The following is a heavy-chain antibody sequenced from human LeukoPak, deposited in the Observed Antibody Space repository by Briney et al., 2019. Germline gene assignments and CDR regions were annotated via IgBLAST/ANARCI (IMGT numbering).Heavy chain of an antibody. J-gene: IGHJ6*03. D-gene: IGHD3-3*01. Sequence: PGGSLRLSCAASGFTFSAYTMNWVRQAPGKGLEWVSSISSSSTYIYYADSVKGRFTISRDNAKNSLYLQMNSLRAEDTAVYYCARRKLVDYDFWSGYYTFYYYYYMDVWGKGTTVTVSS. V-gene: IGHV3-21*01. CDR3: ARRKLVDYDFWSGYYTFYYYYYMDV. CDR2: ISSSSTYI. CDR1: GFTFSAYT.